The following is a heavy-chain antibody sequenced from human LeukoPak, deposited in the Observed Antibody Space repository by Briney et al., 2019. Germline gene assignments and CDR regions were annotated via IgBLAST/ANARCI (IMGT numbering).Heavy chain of an antibody. CDR2: IIPIFGTA. V-gene: IGHV1-69*05. Sequence: EASSKVSCKASGVTFSSYAISLVRQAPGQRLEWMGGIIPIFGTADYALNFQSRVTLTTDESPRTAHMELGSLGSQGPPEDYCARTHDYGDYALLFWGQGTLVTVSS. J-gene: IGHJ4*02. D-gene: IGHD4-17*01. CDR1: GVTFSSYA. CDR3: ARTHDYGDYALLF.